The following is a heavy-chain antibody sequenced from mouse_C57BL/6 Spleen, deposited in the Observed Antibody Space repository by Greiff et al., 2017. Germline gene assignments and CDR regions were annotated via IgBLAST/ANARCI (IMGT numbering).Heavy chain of an antibody. CDR2: IYPRDGST. V-gene: IGHV1-85*01. J-gene: IGHJ1*03. CDR3: ARQNGSSPYWYFDV. CDR1: GYTFTSYD. D-gene: IGHD1-1*01. Sequence: VKLMESGPELVKPGASVKLSCKASGYTFTSYDINWVKQRPGQGLEWIGWIYPRDGSTKYNEKFKGKATLTVDTSSSTAYMELHSLTSEDSAVYFCARQNGSSPYWYFDVWGTGTTVTVSS.